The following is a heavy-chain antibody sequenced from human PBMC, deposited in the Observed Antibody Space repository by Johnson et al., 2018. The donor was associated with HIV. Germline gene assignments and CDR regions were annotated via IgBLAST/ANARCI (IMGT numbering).Heavy chain of an antibody. CDR1: GFTVSSNY. J-gene: IGHJ3*02. CDR2: IYSGGST. D-gene: IGHD4-17*01. CDR3: ARGSGVLTGGDSDAFDI. V-gene: IGHV3-53*01. Sequence: EVQLVESGGGLIQPGGSLRLSCAASGFTVSSNYMSWVRQAPGKGLEWVSVIYSGGSTYYADSVKGRFTISRDNSKNTLYLQMNSLRAEDTAVYYCARGSGVLTGGDSDAFDIWGQGTMVTVYS.